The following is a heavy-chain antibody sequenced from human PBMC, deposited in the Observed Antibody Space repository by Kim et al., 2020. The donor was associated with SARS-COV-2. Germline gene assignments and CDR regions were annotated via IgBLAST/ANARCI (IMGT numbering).Heavy chain of an antibody. CDR3: AKDSRGIIPGGFDP. V-gene: IGHV3-23*01. J-gene: IGHJ5*02. Sequence: ADSVKGRFTISRDNSKNTLYLQMNSLRADDTAVYYCAKDSRGIIPGGFDPWGQGTLVTVSS. D-gene: IGHD3-10*01.